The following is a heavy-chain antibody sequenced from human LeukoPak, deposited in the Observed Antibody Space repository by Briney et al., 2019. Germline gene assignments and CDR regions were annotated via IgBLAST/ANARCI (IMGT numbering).Heavy chain of an antibody. CDR2: IYYSGST. CDR1: GGSISSYY. Sequence: SETLSLTCTVSGGSISSYYRSWIRQPPGKGLEWIGYIYYSGSTNYNPSLKSRVTISVDTSKNQFSLKLSSVTAADTAVYYCARHGVVVDYWGQGTLVTVSS. J-gene: IGHJ4*02. D-gene: IGHD2-21*01. V-gene: IGHV4-59*08. CDR3: ARHGVVVDY.